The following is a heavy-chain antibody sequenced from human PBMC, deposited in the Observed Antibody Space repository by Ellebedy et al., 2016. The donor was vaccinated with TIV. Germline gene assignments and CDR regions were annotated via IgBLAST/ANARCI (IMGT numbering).Heavy chain of an antibody. V-gene: IGHV1-18*01. CDR2: VSPYDGNT. J-gene: IGHJ4*02. CDR3: ARGLQYGSGRWPLDY. Sequence: AASVKVSCKASGYTLMSYGICWVRQAPGQGLEWMGWVSPYDGNTNYAQKFQGRVTITIDTFPGTGYMELRKFRSDDTAVYFCARGLQYGSGRWPLDYWGQGTLVTVSS. D-gene: IGHD4-23*01. CDR1: GYTLMSYG.